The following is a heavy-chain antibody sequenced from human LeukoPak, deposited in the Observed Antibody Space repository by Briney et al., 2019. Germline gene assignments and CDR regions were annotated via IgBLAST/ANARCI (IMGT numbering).Heavy chain of an antibody. CDR1: GFTFSGYW. CDR2: INQEGSEK. J-gene: IGHJ4*02. Sequence: PGGSLRLSCGASGFTFSGYWMRWVRQAPGKGLEGVANINQEGSEKYYVDSVKGRFTISRDNAKKSVYLQMKSLRAEDTGVYYCARDWFWFDPHCGDDCSPSSYWGQGTLVTVSS. V-gene: IGHV3-7*01. CDR3: ARDWFWFDPHCGDDCSPSSY. D-gene: IGHD2-21*02.